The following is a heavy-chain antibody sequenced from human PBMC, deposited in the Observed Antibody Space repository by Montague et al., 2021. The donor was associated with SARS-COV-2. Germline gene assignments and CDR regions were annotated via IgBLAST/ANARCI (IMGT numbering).Heavy chain of an antibody. D-gene: IGHD3-22*01. CDR2: INHGGIT. J-gene: IGHJ4*02. V-gene: IGHV4-34*01. Sequence: SETLSLTCAVYGGSFNDYYWSWIRQPPGKGLEWIGEINHGGITNYSPSLKSRVTISADTSKNQFSLKMKSVTAADTANYYCARGHQGVAMIVVVMIGAEYHYWGQGSLVTVSS. CDR1: GGSFNDYY. CDR3: ARGHQGVAMIVVVMIGAEYHY.